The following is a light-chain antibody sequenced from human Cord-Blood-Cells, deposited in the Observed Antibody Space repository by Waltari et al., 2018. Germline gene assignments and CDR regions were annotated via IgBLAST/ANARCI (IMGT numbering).Light chain of an antibody. V-gene: IGLV2-14*03. J-gene: IGLJ3*02. Sequence: QSALTQPASVSGSPGQSITISCTGTSSDVGGYNYVSWYQQHPGKAPKLMIYDVSNRPSGVPNRFSGAKPGKTASLTSSGLQAEDEADYYCSSYTSSSTPWVFGGGTKLTVL. CDR2: DVS. CDR3: SSYTSSSTPWV. CDR1: SSDVGGYNY.